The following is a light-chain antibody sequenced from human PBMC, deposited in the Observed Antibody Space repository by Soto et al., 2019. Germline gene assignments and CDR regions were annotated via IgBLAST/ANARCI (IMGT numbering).Light chain of an antibody. Sequence: EIVLTQSPGTLSLSPGERATLSCRASQSVSSSLLVWYQQQPGQAPRLLIYGASSRATGIPDRFSGSGSGTDFPLTIRRLAPEDFAVDYCQQYGSSPRTFGQGTTVEIK. CDR3: QQYGSSPRT. V-gene: IGKV3-20*01. J-gene: IGKJ1*01. CDR2: GAS. CDR1: QSVSSSL.